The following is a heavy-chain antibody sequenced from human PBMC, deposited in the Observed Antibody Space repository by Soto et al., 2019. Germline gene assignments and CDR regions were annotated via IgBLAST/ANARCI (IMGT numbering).Heavy chain of an antibody. CDR3: ENGQEIATNFFDS. J-gene: IGHJ4*02. CDR1: GFTFSGFD. D-gene: IGHD1-26*01. Sequence: GGSLRLSCEASGFTFSGFDMHWVRQPTGKGLEWVSSIGTAGDTYYAVSVKGRFTISRDNAKNSLSLQMKSVRAGDMAVYICENGQEIATNFFDSWGQGTQVTVSS. V-gene: IGHV3-13*01. CDR2: IGTAGDT.